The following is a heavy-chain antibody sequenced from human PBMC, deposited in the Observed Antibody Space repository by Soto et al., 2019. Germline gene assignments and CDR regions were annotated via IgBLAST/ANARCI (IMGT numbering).Heavy chain of an antibody. Sequence: GGSLRLSCAASGFTFDDYAMHWVRQAPGKGLEWVSGISWNSGSIGYADSVKGRFTISRDNAKNSLYLQMNSLRAEDTAVYYCARGDYYDSSGPFSEAFDIWGQGTMVTVSS. CDR2: ISWNSGSI. CDR1: GFTFDDYA. J-gene: IGHJ3*02. CDR3: ARGDYYDSSGPFSEAFDI. D-gene: IGHD3-22*01. V-gene: IGHV3-9*01.